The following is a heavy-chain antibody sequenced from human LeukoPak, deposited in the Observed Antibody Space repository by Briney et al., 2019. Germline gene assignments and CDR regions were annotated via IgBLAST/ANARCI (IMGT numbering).Heavy chain of an antibody. CDR1: GFTFSNYA. J-gene: IGHJ4*02. CDR2: ISAGGGST. CDR3: ARGLSGYSSSLGY. V-gene: IGHV3-23*01. D-gene: IGHD6-6*01. Sequence: GGSLRLSCAASGFTFSNYAMSWVRQAPGKGLEWVSGISAGGGSTYYADSVKGRFTISRDNSKNTLYLQMNSLRAEDTAVYYCARGLSGYSSSLGYWGQGTLVTVSS.